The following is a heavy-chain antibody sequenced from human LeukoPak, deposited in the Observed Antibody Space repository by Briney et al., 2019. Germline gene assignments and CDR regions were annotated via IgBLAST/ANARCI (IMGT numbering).Heavy chain of an antibody. D-gene: IGHD1-7*01. V-gene: IGHV3-30*02. CDR1: GFTFSSYG. Sequence: GGSLRLSRAASGFTFSSYGMHWVRQAPGKGLEWVAFIRYDGSNKYYADSAKGRFTISRDNSKNTLYLQMNSLRAEDTAVYYCAKEERFFARYLITGTSTLGYWGQGTLVTVSS. CDR3: AKEERFFARYLITGTSTLGY. J-gene: IGHJ4*02. CDR2: IRYDGSNK.